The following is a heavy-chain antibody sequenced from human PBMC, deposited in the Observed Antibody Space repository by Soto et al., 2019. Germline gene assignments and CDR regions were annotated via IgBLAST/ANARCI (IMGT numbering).Heavy chain of an antibody. D-gene: IGHD3-3*01. CDR1: GFTFSSYA. CDR3: AKGLRSVLRFLEWLDY. J-gene: IGHJ4*02. V-gene: IGHV3-23*01. CDR2: ISGSGGST. Sequence: GGSLRLSCAASGFTFSSYAMSWVRQAPGKGLEWVSAISGSGGSTYYADSVKGRFTISRDNSKNTLYLQMNSLRAEDTAVYYCAKGLRSVLRFLEWLDYWGQGTLVTVSS.